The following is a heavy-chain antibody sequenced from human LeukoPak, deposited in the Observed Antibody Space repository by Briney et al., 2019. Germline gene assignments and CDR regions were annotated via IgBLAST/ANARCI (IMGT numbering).Heavy chain of an antibody. J-gene: IGHJ4*02. Sequence: GALRLSCAASGLTFSSYWMSWVRQAPGKGLEWVANIKQDGSEKYYVDSVKGRFTISRDNAKNSLYLQMNSLRAEDTAVYYCARDTGVGPGFDYWGQGTLVTVSS. CDR2: IKQDGSEK. CDR3: ARDTGVGPGFDY. V-gene: IGHV3-7*01. CDR1: GLTFSSYW. D-gene: IGHD2-8*02.